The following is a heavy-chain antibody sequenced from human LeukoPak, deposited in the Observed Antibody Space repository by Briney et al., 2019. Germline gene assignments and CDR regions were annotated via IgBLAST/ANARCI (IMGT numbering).Heavy chain of an antibody. CDR1: GYDFTSYA. D-gene: IGHD2-2*01. CDR2: INPNSGGT. Sequence: ASVKVSCKASGYDFTSYAMHWVRQAPGQGLEWMGWINPNSGGTNYAQKFQGRVTMTRDTSISTAYMELSRLRSDDTAVYYCARAIVVVPAADLYFDYWGQGTLVTVSS. J-gene: IGHJ4*02. V-gene: IGHV1-2*02. CDR3: ARAIVVVPAADLYFDY.